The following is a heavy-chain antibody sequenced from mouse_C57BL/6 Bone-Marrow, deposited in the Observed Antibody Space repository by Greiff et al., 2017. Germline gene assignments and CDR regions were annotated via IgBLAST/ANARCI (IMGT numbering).Heavy chain of an antibody. J-gene: IGHJ2*01. CDR1: GFTFSDYY. D-gene: IGHD1-1*01. CDR2: INYDGSST. V-gene: IGHV5-16*01. CDR3: ARYYYGSFDY. Sequence: EVKLMESEGGLVQPGSSMKLSCTASGFTFSDYYMAWVRQVPEKGLEWVANINYDGSSTYYLDSLKSRFLISRDNAKNILYLQMSSLKSEDTATYYCARYYYGSFDYWGQGTTLTVSS.